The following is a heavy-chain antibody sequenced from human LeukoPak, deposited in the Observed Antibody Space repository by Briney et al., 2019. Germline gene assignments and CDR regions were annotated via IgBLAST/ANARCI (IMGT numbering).Heavy chain of an antibody. CDR1: GYTFTGYY. CDR2: INPNSGGT. Sequence: GASVTVSCTASGYTFTGYYMHWVRQAPGQGLEWMGWINPNSGGTNYAQKFQGRVTMTRDTSISTAYMELSRLRSDDTAVYYCHYGDYVADAFDIWGQGTMVTVSS. V-gene: IGHV1-2*02. CDR3: HYGDYVADAFDI. J-gene: IGHJ3*02. D-gene: IGHD4-17*01.